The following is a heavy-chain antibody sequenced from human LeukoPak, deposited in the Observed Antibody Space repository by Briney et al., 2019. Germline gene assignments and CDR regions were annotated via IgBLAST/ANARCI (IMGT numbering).Heavy chain of an antibody. CDR2: IQFHGSDI. CDR1: GFTFTNSG. CDR3: AKDNPIEKVPGLGPGS. J-gene: IGHJ5*02. Sequence: GGSLRLSCAASGFTFTNSGMHWVRQAPGRGLEWVAFIQFHGSDIFYADSVEGRFTISRDNCKNTLYLQMNSLRPEDTAVYYCAKDNPIEKVPGLGPGSWGQGTLVTVSS. V-gene: IGHV3-30*02. D-gene: IGHD2-2*01.